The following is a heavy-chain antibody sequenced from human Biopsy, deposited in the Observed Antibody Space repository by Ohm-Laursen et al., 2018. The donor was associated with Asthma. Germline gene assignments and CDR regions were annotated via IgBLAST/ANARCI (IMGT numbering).Heavy chain of an antibody. CDR3: ARGYSGSDRIVYYYSGLEV. Sequence: GSSVKVSCNASGDSFSNYAISWVQQAPGQGLEWMGGLIPVLGTPDHAQMFEGRVTITADESTSTAYMELSSLSSEDTAVYYCARGYSGSDRIVYYYSGLEVWGQGTTVTVSS. CDR1: GDSFSNYA. V-gene: IGHV1-69*01. CDR2: LIPVLGTP. D-gene: IGHD5-12*01. J-gene: IGHJ6*02.